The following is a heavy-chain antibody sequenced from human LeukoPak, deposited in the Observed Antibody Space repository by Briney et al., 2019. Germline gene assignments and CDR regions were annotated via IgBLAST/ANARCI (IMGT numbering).Heavy chain of an antibody. Sequence: GASVKVSCKASGGTFSSYAISWVRQAPGQGLEWMGGIIPIFGTANYAQKFQGRVTITADESTSTAYMELSSLRSEDTAVYYCARGHDSSGSPNKFDPWGQGTLVTVSS. J-gene: IGHJ5*02. CDR1: GGTFSSYA. CDR3: ARGHDSSGSPNKFDP. D-gene: IGHD3-22*01. CDR2: IIPIFGTA. V-gene: IGHV1-69*13.